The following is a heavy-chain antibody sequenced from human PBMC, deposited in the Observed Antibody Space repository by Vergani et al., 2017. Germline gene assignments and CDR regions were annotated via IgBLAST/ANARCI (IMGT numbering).Heavy chain of an antibody. V-gene: IGHV3-7*01. Sequence: EVQLVESGGGLVQPGGSLRLSCAASGFTFSSYWMSWVRQAPGKGLEWVANIKKDGSEKYYVDSVKGRFTISRDKAKNSLYLQMNSLRAEDTAVYYCARDSIYXDILTSYFPNWFDRWGQATLVTVSS. J-gene: IGHJ5*02. D-gene: IGHD3-9*01. CDR2: IKKDGSEK. CDR3: ARDSIYXDILTSYFPNWFDR. CDR1: GFTFSSYW.